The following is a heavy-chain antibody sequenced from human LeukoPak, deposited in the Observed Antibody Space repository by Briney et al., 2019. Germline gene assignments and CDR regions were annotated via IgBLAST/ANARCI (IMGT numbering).Heavy chain of an antibody. CDR2: IYYSGST. CDR3: ARDLRRWLQFGEDDAFDI. V-gene: IGHV4-39*07. Sequence: SETLSLTCTVSGGSISSSSYYWGWIRQPPGKGLEWIGSIYYSGSTYYNPSLKSRVTISVDTSKNQFSLKLSSVTAADTAVYYCARDLRRWLQFGEDDAFDIWGQGIMVTVSS. D-gene: IGHD5-24*01. J-gene: IGHJ3*02. CDR1: GGSISSSSYY.